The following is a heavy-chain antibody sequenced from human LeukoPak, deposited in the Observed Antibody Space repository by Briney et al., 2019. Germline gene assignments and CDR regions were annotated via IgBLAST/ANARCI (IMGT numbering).Heavy chain of an antibody. CDR3: ARDIELST. D-gene: IGHD3-16*02. CDR1: GFTFSIFG. V-gene: IGHV3-23*01. Sequence: GGSLRLSCAASGFTFSIFGMHWVRQAPGKGLEWVSLISFSGDNTYYTDSVKGRFTISRDNSKDTLYLQMNSLRAEDTAIYYCARDIELSTWGLGTMVTVSS. J-gene: IGHJ3*01. CDR2: ISFSGDNT.